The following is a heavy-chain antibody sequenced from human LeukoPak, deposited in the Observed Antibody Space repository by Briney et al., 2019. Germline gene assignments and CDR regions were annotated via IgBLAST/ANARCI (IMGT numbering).Heavy chain of an antibody. D-gene: IGHD3-9*01. Sequence: GGSLRLSCAASGFTFSSYSINWVRQARGKGLEWVSSISSSSSYIYYADSVKGRFTISRDNAKNSLYLQMNSLRAEDTAVYYCARDVTYYDILSGYLPLYYFDYWGQGTLVTVSS. J-gene: IGHJ4*02. V-gene: IGHV3-21*01. CDR3: ARDVTYYDILSGYLPLYYFDY. CDR1: GFTFSSYS. CDR2: ISSSSSYI.